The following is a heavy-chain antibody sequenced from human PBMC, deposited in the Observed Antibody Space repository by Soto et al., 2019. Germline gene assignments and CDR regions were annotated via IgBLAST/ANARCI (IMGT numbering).Heavy chain of an antibody. Sequence: EVQLVETGGTLVQPGGSLRLSCAASGFDASVNYMTWVRQTPGKVLEWVSAINAGGSTFYADSVKGRFTISRDNSKNTLFLQMNSLRVEDTAMYYCVRENYYYGMDVWGQGTAVTVSS. CDR3: VRENYYYGMDV. CDR1: GFDASVNY. CDR2: INAGGST. J-gene: IGHJ6*02. V-gene: IGHV3-66*01.